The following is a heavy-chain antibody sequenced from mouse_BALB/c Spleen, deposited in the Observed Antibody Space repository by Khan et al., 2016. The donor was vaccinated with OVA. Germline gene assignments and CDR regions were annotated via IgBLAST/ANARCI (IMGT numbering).Heavy chain of an antibody. D-gene: IGHD2-3*01. CDR1: GYTFTNYG. CDR3: ARIYSDWYADV. J-gene: IGHJ1*01. V-gene: IGHV9-1*02. CDR2: INTYTGEP. Sequence: QIQLVQSGPELKKPGETVKISCKASGYTFTNYGMNWVKQAPEKGLKWMGWINTYTGEPTYADDFKGRFVFSLETSASTAYLQISNLKNEDMTTYFCARIYSDWYADVWGEGTTVTVSS.